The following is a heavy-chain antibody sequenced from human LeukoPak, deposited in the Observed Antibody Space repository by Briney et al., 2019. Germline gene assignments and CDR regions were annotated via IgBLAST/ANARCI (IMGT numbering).Heavy chain of an antibody. CDR3: AKGNAFDI. Sequence: GRSLRLSCAASGFTFSSYAMHWVRQAPGKGLEWVSGISWNSGSIGYADSVKGRFTISRDNAKNSLYLQMNSLRAEDTALYYCAKGNAFDIWGQGTMVTVSS. CDR1: GFTFSSYA. V-gene: IGHV3-9*01. CDR2: ISWNSGSI. J-gene: IGHJ3*02.